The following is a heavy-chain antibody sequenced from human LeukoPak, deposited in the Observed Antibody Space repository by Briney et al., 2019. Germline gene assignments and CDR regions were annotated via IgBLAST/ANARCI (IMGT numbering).Heavy chain of an antibody. CDR3: ARGPGWEYDFWSGYYGNWFDP. D-gene: IGHD3-3*01. Sequence: GASVKVSCKASGYTFTSYDINWVRQATGQGLEWMGWMNPNSGNTGYAQKFQGRVTMTRNTSISTAYMELSSLRSEDTAVYYCARGPGWEYDFWSGYYGNWFDPWGQGTLVTVSS. CDR2: MNPNSGNT. V-gene: IGHV1-8*01. J-gene: IGHJ5*02. CDR1: GYTFTSYD.